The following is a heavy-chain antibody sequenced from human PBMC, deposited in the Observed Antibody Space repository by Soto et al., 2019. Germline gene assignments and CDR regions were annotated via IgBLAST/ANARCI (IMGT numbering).Heavy chain of an antibody. CDR1: GFIFSSSA. Sequence: EVQLLESGGGLVQPGGSLRLSCAASGFIFSSSAMTWVRQAPGKGLEWVSGLSAGGTATYYADSVKGRFTISRDNSKNTLYLQVNSLRVEDTALYYYARAVGGSSYAYLPADWGHGTLVTVSS. D-gene: IGHD5-18*01. V-gene: IGHV3-23*01. CDR2: LSAGGTAT. CDR3: ARAVGGSSYAYLPAD. J-gene: IGHJ4*01.